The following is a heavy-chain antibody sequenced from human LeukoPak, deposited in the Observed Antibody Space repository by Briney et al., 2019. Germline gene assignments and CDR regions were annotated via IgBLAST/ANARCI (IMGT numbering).Heavy chain of an antibody. V-gene: IGHV3-30*18. CDR2: ISYDGSNK. Sequence: GGSLRLSCAASGFTFSTYGMHWVRQTPGKGLDWVALISYDGSNKYYADSVKGRFTISRDNSKNTLYLQMSSLRPEDTAVYYCAKELKPMIVVADLFDYWGQGTLVTVSS. CDR3: AKELKPMIVVADLFDY. J-gene: IGHJ4*02. D-gene: IGHD3-22*01. CDR1: GFTFSTYG.